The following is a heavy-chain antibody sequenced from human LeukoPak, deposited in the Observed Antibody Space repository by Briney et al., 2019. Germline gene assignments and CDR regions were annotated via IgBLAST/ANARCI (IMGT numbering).Heavy chain of an antibody. D-gene: IGHD6-19*01. J-gene: IGHJ3*01. CDR1: DDTFSNYG. CDR2: ISTYNGNT. Sequence: EASVKVSCKAPDDTFSNYGISWVRQAPGQGLEWMGWISTYNGNTHYAQKFQGRVTMTTDTSTNIAYLELRDLRSDDTAVYYCARTQWLEDAFDFWGQGTVVTVSS. V-gene: IGHV1-18*01. CDR3: ARTQWLEDAFDF.